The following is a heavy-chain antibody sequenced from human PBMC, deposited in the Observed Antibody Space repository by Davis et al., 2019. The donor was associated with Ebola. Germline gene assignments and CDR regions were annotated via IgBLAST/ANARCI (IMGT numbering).Heavy chain of an antibody. CDR2: ISYDGSNK. D-gene: IGHD6-19*01. CDR3: AKSSSPDY. V-gene: IGHV3-30*18. J-gene: IGHJ4*02. CDR1: GFTFSSYG. Sequence: GGSLRLSCAASGFTFSSYGMHWVRQAPGKGLEWVAVISYDGSNKYYADSVKGRFTISRDNSKNTLYLQMNSLRAEDTAMYYCAKSSSPDYWGQGTLVTVSS.